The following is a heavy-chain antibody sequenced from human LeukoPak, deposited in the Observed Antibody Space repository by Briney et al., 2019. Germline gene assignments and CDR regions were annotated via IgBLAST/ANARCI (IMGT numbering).Heavy chain of an antibody. V-gene: IGHV1-8*03. J-gene: IGHJ3*02. CDR3: ARAYTYYDFWSGSKTDAFDI. Sequence: GASVKVSCKASGYTFTSYDINWVRQATGQGLEWMGWMNPNSGNTGYAQKFQGRVTITRNTSISTAYMELSSLRSEDTAVYYCARAYTYYDFWSGSKTDAFDIWGQGTMVTVSP. CDR1: GYTFTSYD. D-gene: IGHD3-3*01. CDR2: MNPNSGNT.